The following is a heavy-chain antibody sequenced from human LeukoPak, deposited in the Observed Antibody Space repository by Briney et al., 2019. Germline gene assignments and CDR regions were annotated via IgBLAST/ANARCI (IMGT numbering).Heavy chain of an antibody. V-gene: IGHV4-28*05. J-gene: IGHJ6*03. CDR3: ARKFPPIFYMDV. CDR2: IYYSGSI. D-gene: IGHD3-9*01. CDR1: GSSTSSNNW. Sequence: PSETLSLTCAVSGSSTSSNNWWGWIRQPPGKALEWIGYIYYSGSIYYNPSLKSRVTMSVDTSKNQFSLKLSSVTAVDTAVYYCARKFPPIFYMDVWGKGTTVTVSS.